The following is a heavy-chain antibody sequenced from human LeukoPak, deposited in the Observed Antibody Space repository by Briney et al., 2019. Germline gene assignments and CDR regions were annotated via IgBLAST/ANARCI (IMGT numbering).Heavy chain of an antibody. CDR3: ARWAITTSNWFDP. CDR1: GFTFSTYA. Sequence: GGSLRLSCAASGFTFSTYAMSWVRQAPGKGLEWVSGISGSGSSTFDADSVKGRFTISRDNSKNTLFLQMNSLRAEDTALYYCARWAITTSNWFDPWGQGTLVTVSS. V-gene: IGHV3-23*01. D-gene: IGHD4-11*01. CDR2: ISGSGSST. J-gene: IGHJ5*02.